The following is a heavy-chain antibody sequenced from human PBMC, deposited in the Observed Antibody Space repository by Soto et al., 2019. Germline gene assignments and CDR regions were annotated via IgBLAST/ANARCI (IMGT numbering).Heavy chain of an antibody. D-gene: IGHD6-13*01. CDR3: ESHYSSSWWGWFDP. CDR1: GWSFSGYY. CDR2: INHSGST. Sequence: PSETLSLTCAVYGWSFSGYYWRWIRQPPGKGLEWIGEINHSGSTNYNPSLKSRVTISVDTSKNQFSLKLSSVTAADTAVYYCESHYSSSWWGWFDPWGQGTLVTVSS. J-gene: IGHJ5*02. V-gene: IGHV4-34*01.